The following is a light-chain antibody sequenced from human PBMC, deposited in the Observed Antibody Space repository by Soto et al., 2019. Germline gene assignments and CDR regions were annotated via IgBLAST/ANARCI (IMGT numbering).Light chain of an antibody. V-gene: IGKV1-39*01. CDR1: QTFNNY. J-gene: IGKJ2*01. CDR2: LAT. Sequence: DIQMPQSPSSLSASVGDTVSITCRAGQTFNNYLNWYQHKPGKVPKLLIYLATALQRGVPSRFSASASGTDFTLTIINVQPEDCGTYYCQQSYTSQQTFGQGTKLEI. CDR3: QQSYTSQQT.